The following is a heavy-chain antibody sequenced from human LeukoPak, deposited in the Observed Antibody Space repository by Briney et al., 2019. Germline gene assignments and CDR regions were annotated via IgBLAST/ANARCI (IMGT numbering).Heavy chain of an antibody. CDR3: AKDPGYYGSGSYYNLYNYFDY. CDR1: GFTVSSNY. J-gene: IGHJ4*02. Sequence: RAGGSLRLSCAASGFTVSSNYMNWVRQAPGKGLEWVSVIYSGGSTYYSDSVKGRFTISRDNSKNTVYLQMNNLRVEDTAVYYCAKDPGYYGSGSYYNLYNYFDYWGQGTLVTVSS. V-gene: IGHV3-53*01. CDR2: IYSGGST. D-gene: IGHD3-10*01.